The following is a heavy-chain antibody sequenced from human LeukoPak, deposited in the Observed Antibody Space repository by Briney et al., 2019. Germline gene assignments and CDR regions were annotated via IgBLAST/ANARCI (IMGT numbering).Heavy chain of an antibody. D-gene: IGHD2-15*01. J-gene: IGHJ5*01. CDR3: TRQSQACSTGSCYVVS. CDR1: GYTFRSYW. V-gene: IGHV5-51*01. Sequence: GESLQISCEGSGYTFRSYWIGWVRQMPGKDLEWMGMIYPGDSDTRYSPSFQGRVTFSADLSLNTAYLQGSSLEASDTAIYYCTRQSQACSTGSCYVVSWGQGTQVTVSS. CDR2: IYPGDSDT.